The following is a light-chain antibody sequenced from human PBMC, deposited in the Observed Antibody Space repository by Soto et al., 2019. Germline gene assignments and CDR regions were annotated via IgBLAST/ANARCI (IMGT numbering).Light chain of an antibody. Sequence: EIVLTQSPGTLSLSPGERATLSCRASQSVSSVYLAWYQQKPGQAPRLLIFGASIRATGIPDRFSGSGSGTDFTLTISRLEPEDFAVYYCQQYGRSPYTFGQGTKLEIK. CDR3: QQYGRSPYT. CDR1: QSVSSVY. CDR2: GAS. V-gene: IGKV3-20*01. J-gene: IGKJ2*01.